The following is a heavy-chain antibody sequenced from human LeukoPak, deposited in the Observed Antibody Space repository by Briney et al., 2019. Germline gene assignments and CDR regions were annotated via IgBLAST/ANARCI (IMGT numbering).Heavy chain of an antibody. J-gene: IGHJ4*02. D-gene: IGHD6-19*01. CDR1: GFIFKSYW. Sequence: GGSLRLSCAASGFIFKSYWMSWVRQAPGKGLEWVANIKQDGSEENYVDSVRGRFTISRDNAKKSLYLQMNSLRAEDTAVYYCARGSLAHRIAVRIIRLYYFDYWGQGTLVTVSS. CDR2: IKQDGSEE. V-gene: IGHV3-7*01. CDR3: ARGSLAHRIAVRIIRLYYFDY.